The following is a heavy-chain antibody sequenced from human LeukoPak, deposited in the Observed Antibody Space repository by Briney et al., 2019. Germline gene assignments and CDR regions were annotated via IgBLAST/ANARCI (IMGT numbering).Heavy chain of an antibody. D-gene: IGHD3-9*01. V-gene: IGHV3-23*01. CDR3: AKDPLLRYFDWSY. CDR1: GFSFSSYA. Sequence: GGSLRLSCATSGFSFSSYAMSCGRQAPGKGLEWVSAISGSGGSTFYADSVKGRFTISRDNSKNTLYLQMNSLGGEDTAVYYCAKDPLLRYFDWSYWGQGTLVTVSS. J-gene: IGHJ4*02. CDR2: ISGSGGST.